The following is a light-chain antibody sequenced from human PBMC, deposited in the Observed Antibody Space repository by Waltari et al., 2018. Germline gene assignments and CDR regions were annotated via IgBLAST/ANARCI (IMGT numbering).Light chain of an antibody. CDR1: RVSSSY. Sequence: TISCRASRVSSSYWAWYHQEPGKAPKLLIYASSTLRSGVPSRFSGSGSGTDFTLTISSLQPEDFATYYCHQLRAFGQGTKVEIK. V-gene: IGKV1-9*01. J-gene: IGKJ1*01. CDR3: HQLRA. CDR2: ASS.